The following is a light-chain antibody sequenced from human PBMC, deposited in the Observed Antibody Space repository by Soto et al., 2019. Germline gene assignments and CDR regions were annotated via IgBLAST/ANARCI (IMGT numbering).Light chain of an antibody. Sequence: QSALTQPASVSGSPGQSITISCTGTSSDVGSYDLVSWYQHRPGKAPKLMIYEDSKRPSGVPDRFSGSKSGNTASLTVSGLRAEDEADYYCSSYAGNKLLFGGGTKLTVL. CDR1: SSDVGSYDL. V-gene: IGLV2-14*02. J-gene: IGLJ2*01. CDR2: EDS. CDR3: SSYAGNKLL.